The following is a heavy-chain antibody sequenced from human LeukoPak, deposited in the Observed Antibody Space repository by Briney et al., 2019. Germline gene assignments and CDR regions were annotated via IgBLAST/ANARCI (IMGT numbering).Heavy chain of an antibody. CDR2: VGTTGTLT. J-gene: IGHJ4*02. CDR1: GFTFGNYV. V-gene: IGHV3-23*01. D-gene: IGHD1-26*01. Sequence: GGSLRLSCAASGFTFGNYVMNWVRQAPGKGLEWVSVVGTTGTLTFYADFVKGRFTISRDDSKNTVYLQMNSLSVDDTAVYYCGRYLDVSVGGNDYWGQGTLVTVSS. CDR3: GRYLDVSVGGNDY.